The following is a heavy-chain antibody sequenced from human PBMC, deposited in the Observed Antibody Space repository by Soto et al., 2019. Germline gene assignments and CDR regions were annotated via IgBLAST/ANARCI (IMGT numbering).Heavy chain of an antibody. CDR3: AKDDAPYYDFWSGYYGQNYYYYGMDV. Sequence: GGSLRLSCAASGFTFSSYVMHWVRQAPGKGLEWVAVISYDGSNKYYADSVKGRFTISRDNSKNTLYLQMNSLRTEDTAVYYCAKDDAPYYDFWSGYYGQNYYYYGMDVWGQGTTVTVSS. V-gene: IGHV3-30*18. J-gene: IGHJ6*02. CDR1: GFTFSSYV. D-gene: IGHD3-3*01. CDR2: ISYDGSNK.